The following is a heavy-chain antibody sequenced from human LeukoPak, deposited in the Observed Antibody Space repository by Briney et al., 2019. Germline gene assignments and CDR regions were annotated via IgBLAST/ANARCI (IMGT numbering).Heavy chain of an antibody. CDR2: IKQDGSEK. CDR3: VTKMED. V-gene: IGHV3-7*01. Sequence: GGSLRLSCAASGFTFSSCAMHWVRQAPGKGLEWVANIKQDGSEKYYVDSVKGRFTISRENAKNSLYLQMNSLRAEDTAVYYCVTKMEDWGQGTLVTVSS. J-gene: IGHJ4*02. CDR1: GFTFSSCA. D-gene: IGHD5-24*01.